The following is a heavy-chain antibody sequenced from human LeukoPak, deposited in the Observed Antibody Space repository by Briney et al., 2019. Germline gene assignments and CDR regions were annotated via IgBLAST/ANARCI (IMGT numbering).Heavy chain of an antibody. Sequence: ASVKVSCKASGYTFTSYGISWVRQALGQGLEWMGWICAYNGNTNYAQKLQGRVTMTTDTSTSTAYMELRSLRSDDTAVYYCARELVVVVAAQDNYYYGMDVWGQGTTVTVSS. J-gene: IGHJ6*02. CDR1: GYTFTSYG. CDR3: ARELVVVVAAQDNYYYGMDV. CDR2: ICAYNGNT. V-gene: IGHV1-18*01. D-gene: IGHD2-15*01.